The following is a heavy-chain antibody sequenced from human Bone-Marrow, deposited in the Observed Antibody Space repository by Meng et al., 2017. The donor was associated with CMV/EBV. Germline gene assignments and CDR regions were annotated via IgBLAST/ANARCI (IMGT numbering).Heavy chain of an antibody. J-gene: IGHJ4*02. D-gene: IGHD1-1*01. CDR3: ARKPRSTNLIDY. CDR2: INPNSGGT. V-gene: IGHV1-2*02. CDR1: GYTFTGYY. Sequence: ASVKVSCKASGYTFTGYYMHWVRQAPGQGLEWMGWINPNSGGTNYAQKFQGRVTMTRDTSISTAYMELSSLRSDDTAVYYCARKPRSTNLIDYWGQGTLVTVSS.